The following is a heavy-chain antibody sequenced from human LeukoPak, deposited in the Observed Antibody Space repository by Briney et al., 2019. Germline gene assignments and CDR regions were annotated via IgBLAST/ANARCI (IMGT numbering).Heavy chain of an antibody. V-gene: IGHV1-2*02. CDR3: ARGIFDFVVVPAAIFHFDY. D-gene: IGHD2-2*01. J-gene: IGHJ4*02. Sequence: ASVKVSCKASGYTFTGYYMHWVRQAPGQGLEWMGWINPNSGGTNYAQKFQGRVTMTRDTSISTAYMELSRLRSDDTAVYYCARGIFDFVVVPAAIFHFDYWGQGTLVTVSS. CDR1: GYTFTGYY. CDR2: INPNSGGT.